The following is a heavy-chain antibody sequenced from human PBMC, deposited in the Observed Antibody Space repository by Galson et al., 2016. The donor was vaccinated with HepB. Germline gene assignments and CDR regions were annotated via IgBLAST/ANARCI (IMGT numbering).Heavy chain of an antibody. CDR2: IGTVGDT. CDR3: ARVSYASGSYYSDY. CDR1: GFTFSSYD. Sequence: SLRLSCAASGFTFSSYDMHWVRQATGKRLEWVSGIGTVGDTYYADSVTGRFTISRENGKHSLYLQMNSLRSDDSSVYYCARVSYASGSYYSDYWGQGTLVTVSS. V-gene: IGHV3-13*01. D-gene: IGHD3-10*01. J-gene: IGHJ4*02.